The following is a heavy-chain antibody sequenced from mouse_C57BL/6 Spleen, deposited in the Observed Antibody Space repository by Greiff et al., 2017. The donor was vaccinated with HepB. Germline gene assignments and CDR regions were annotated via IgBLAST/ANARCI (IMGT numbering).Heavy chain of an antibody. V-gene: IGHV5-17*01. CDR3: ARIHYGSSNWYFDV. CDR1: GFTFSDYG. CDR2: ISSGSSTI. Sequence: EVQVVESGGGLVKPGGSLKLSCAASGFTFSDYGMHWVRQAPEKGLEWVAYISSGSSTIYYADTVKGRFTISRDNAKNTLFLQMTSLRSEDTAMYYCARIHYGSSNWYFDVWGTGTTVTVSS. D-gene: IGHD1-1*01. J-gene: IGHJ1*03.